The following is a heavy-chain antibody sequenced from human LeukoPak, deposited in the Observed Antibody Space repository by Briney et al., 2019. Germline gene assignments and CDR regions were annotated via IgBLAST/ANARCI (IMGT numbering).Heavy chain of an antibody. V-gene: IGHV1-2*02. D-gene: IGHD4-17*01. CDR2: INPNSGGT. CDR1: GYTFTSYG. CDR3: ARVYGDYGPYYYYYMDV. Sequence: ASVKVSCKASGYTFTSYGITWVRQAPGQGLEWMGWINPNSGGTNYAQKFQGRVTMTRDTSISTAYMELSRLRSDDTAVYYCARVYGDYGPYYYYYMDVWGKGTTVTVSS. J-gene: IGHJ6*03.